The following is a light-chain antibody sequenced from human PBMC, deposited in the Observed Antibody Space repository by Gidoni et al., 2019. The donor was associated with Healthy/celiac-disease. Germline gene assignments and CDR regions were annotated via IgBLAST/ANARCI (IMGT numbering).Light chain of an antibody. CDR2: KAS. CDR3: QQYNSYSGT. CDR1: QSISSW. Sequence: DIQMTQSPSTLSASVGDRVTITCRASQSISSWLGWYQQKPGKAPKLLIYKASSLEIGVPSRFSGSGSGTEVTLTISSLQPDDFATYYCQQYNSYSGTVGQGTKVEIK. J-gene: IGKJ1*01. V-gene: IGKV1-5*03.